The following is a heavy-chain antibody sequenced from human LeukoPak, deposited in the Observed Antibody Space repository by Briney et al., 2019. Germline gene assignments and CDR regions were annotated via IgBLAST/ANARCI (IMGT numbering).Heavy chain of an antibody. Sequence: SETLSLTCTVSGGSISSYYWSWIRQPPGKGLEWIGYIYYSGSTNYNPSLKSRVTISVDTSKNQFSLKLSSVTAADTAVYYCAFSGYSSGWYPYYFDYWGQGTLVTVSS. D-gene: IGHD6-19*01. V-gene: IGHV4-59*01. J-gene: IGHJ4*02. CDR2: IYYSGST. CDR1: GGSISSYY. CDR3: AFSGYSSGWYPYYFDY.